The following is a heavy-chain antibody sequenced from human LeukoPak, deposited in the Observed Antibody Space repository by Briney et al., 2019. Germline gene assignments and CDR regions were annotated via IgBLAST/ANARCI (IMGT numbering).Heavy chain of an antibody. CDR2: ISTYNGNT. D-gene: IGHD6-6*01. V-gene: IGHV1-18*01. J-gene: IGHJ6*02. CDR3: ARGEAARTYYYYGMDV. Sequence: ASVKVSCKASGYTFTSYGISWVRQAPGQGLKWMGWISTYNGNTNYAQKLQGRVTMTTDTSTSTAYMELRSLRSDDTAVYYCARGEAARTYYYYGMDVWGQGTTVTVSS. CDR1: GYTFTSYG.